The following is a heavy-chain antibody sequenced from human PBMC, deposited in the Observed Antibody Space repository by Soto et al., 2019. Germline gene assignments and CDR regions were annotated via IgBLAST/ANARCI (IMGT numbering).Heavy chain of an antibody. Sequence: ASVKVSCKASGYTFTSYDINWVRQATGQGLEWMGWIVVGSGNTNYAQKFQERVTITRDMSTSTAYMELNSLRSEDTAVYYCARADHGYYFDYWGQGALVTVSS. CDR3: ARADHGYYFDY. CDR1: GYTFTSYD. CDR2: IVVGSGNT. V-gene: IGHV1-58*02. D-gene: IGHD6-13*01. J-gene: IGHJ4*02.